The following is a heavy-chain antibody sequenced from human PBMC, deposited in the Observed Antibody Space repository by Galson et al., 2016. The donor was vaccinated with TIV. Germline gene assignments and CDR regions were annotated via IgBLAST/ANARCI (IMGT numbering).Heavy chain of an antibody. J-gene: IGHJ4*02. CDR2: MYSSGST. D-gene: IGHD1-7*01. Sequence: SETLSLTCSVSGGSIDPYYWGWIRQPPGKGLEWIANMYSSGSTNYNPSLKIRVTISLDTSKNQVSLKLNSVTAADTAVYYCVRKSYDWNSVGYYFDYWGQGALVTVSS. CDR1: GGSIDPYY. CDR3: VRKSYDWNSVGYYFDY. V-gene: IGHV4-59*01.